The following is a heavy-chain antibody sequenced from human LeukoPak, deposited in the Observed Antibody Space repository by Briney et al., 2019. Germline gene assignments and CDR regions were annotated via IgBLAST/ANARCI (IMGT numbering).Heavy chain of an antibody. CDR2: IYWSSSGT. V-gene: IGHV3-9*02. CDR3: AKFRFSAAIRHDTFDV. D-gene: IGHD2-2*02. CDR1: GFNSEDHA. J-gene: IGHJ3*01. Sequence: GGSLRLSCVVSGFNSEDHAMHWVRQAPGKGLEWVSGIYWSSSGTGYADSVKGRFTVSRDSAKNSLYLQMNSLRAEDTAVYFCAKFRFSAAIRHDTFDVWGQGTVVSVSS.